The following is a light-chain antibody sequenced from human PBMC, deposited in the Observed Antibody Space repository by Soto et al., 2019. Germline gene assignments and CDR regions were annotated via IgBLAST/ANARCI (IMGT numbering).Light chain of an antibody. V-gene: IGLV2-23*02. CDR2: EVS. J-gene: IGLJ1*01. CDR3: CSYAGSNTLYV. CDR1: SSDVGTYNL. Sequence: QSALTQPASVSGSPGQSITISCTGASSDVGTYNLVSWYKQHPGKAPKLMIYEVSKRPSGVSNRFSGSKSGNTASLTISGLQAEDEADYYCCSYAGSNTLYVFGTGTKLTVL.